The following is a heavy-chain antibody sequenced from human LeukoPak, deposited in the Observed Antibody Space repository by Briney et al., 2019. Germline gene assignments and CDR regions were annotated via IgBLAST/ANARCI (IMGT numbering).Heavy chain of an antibody. J-gene: IGHJ4*02. Sequence: GGSLRLSCAASGFTFSSYAMSWVRQAPGKGLEWVSAISGSGGSTYYADSVKGRFTISRDNSKNTLYLQVNSLRAEDTAVYYCAKGNDFWSVGSPPDNWGQGTLVTVSS. CDR2: ISGSGGST. CDR1: GFTFSSYA. V-gene: IGHV3-23*01. D-gene: IGHD3-3*01. CDR3: AKGNDFWSVGSPPDN.